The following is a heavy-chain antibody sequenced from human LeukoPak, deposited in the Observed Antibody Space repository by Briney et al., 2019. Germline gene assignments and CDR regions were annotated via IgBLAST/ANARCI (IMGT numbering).Heavy chain of an antibody. D-gene: IGHD6-13*01. J-gene: IGHJ4*02. CDR1: GYSFTTYW. CDR3: ARRARSPNSSSWYYYFDY. V-gene: IGHV5-51*01. CDR2: IYPGDSDT. Sequence: GEALKISCKGSGYSFTTYWIGWVRQMPGERLEGMGIIYPGDSDTRYSPSFQGQVTISADKSISTAYLQWSSLKASDTAMYYCARRARSPNSSSWYYYFDYWGQGTLVTVSS.